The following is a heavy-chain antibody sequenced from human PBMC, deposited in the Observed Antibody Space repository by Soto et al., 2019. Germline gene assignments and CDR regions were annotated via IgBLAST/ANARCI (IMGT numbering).Heavy chain of an antibody. CDR2: IYYSGST. CDR3: ARGGVVPAAIGYYYYGMDV. V-gene: IGHV4-59*01. Sequence: SETLSLTCTVSGGSISSYYWSWIRQPPGKGLEWIGYIYYSGSTNYNPSLKSRVTISVDTSKNQFSLKLSSVTAADTAVYYCARGGVVPAAIGYYYYGMDVWGQGTTVTVSS. D-gene: IGHD2-2*02. CDR1: GGSISSYY. J-gene: IGHJ6*02.